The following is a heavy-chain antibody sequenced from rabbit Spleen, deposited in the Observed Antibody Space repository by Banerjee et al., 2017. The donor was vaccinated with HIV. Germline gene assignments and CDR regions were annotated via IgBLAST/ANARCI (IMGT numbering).Heavy chain of an antibody. D-gene: IGHD2-1*01. CDR1: GVSFSSSSY. CDR3: ARGSATMTLVITGYYLSL. CDR2: IDSGSSGFT. V-gene: IGHV1S40*01. J-gene: IGHJ4*01. Sequence: QSLEESGGDLVKPGASLTLTCTASGVSFSSSSYMCWVRQAPGKGLEWIACIDSGSSGFTYFATWAKGRFTISKTSSTTVTLQMTRLTAADTATYFCARGSATMTLVITGYYLSLWGQGTLVTVS.